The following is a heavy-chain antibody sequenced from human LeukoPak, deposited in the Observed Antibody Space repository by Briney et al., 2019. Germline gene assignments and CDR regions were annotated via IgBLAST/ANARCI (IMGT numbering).Heavy chain of an antibody. CDR1: GFTVSSNY. CDR2: IYSGRST. D-gene: IGHD6-6*01. V-gene: IGHV3-66*02. J-gene: IGHJ4*02. Sequence: GGSLRLSCAASGFTVSSNYMSWVRQAPGEGLEWVSVIYSGRSTYHADSVKRRLTIPRDNPKNTLYLQMNSLRPEDTAVYYCARAPSPRPYNDYWGQGTLVPVPS. CDR3: ARAPSPRPYNDY.